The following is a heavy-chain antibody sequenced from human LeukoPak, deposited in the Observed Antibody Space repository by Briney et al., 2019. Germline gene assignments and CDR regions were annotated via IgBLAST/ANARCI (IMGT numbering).Heavy chain of an antibody. CDR1: GGSISSYY. Sequence: PSETLSLTCTVSGGSISSYYWSWIRQPPGKGLEWIGYIYTSGSTNYNPSLKSRVTISVDTSKNQFSLKLSSVTAADTAVYYCARARAYCSGGSCYSPPWLFDYWGQGTLVTVSS. J-gene: IGHJ4*02. D-gene: IGHD2-15*01. CDR2: IYTSGST. CDR3: ARARAYCSGGSCYSPPWLFDY. V-gene: IGHV4-4*09.